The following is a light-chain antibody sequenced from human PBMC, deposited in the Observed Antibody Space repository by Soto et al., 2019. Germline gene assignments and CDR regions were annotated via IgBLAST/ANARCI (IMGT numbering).Light chain of an antibody. J-gene: IGLJ2*01. CDR1: SSDVDDHNS. Sequence: QSALTQPASVSGSPGQSITISCTGTSSDVDDHNSVSWYQQQPGKAPKLMIYAVSNRPSGVSNRFSGSKSGNTASLTISGLQAEDEADYYCGSYTTSITVIFGGGTKVTVL. CDR3: GSYTTSITVI. CDR2: AVS. V-gene: IGLV2-14*03.